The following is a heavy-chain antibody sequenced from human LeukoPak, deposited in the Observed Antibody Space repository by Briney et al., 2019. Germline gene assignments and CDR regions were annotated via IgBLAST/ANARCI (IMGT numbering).Heavy chain of an antibody. J-gene: IGHJ3*02. CDR2: ISTYNANT. V-gene: IGHV1-18*01. CDR1: GYTFIKYG. CDR3: ARDWFYYDGSAFDAFDI. D-gene: IGHD3-22*01. Sequence: GASVKVSCKASGYTFIKYGISWVRQAPGQGLEWMGWISTYNANTKYAQKFQGRVTMTTDTSTSTAYMELRSLRSDDTAVYYCARDWFYYDGSAFDAFDIWGQGTMVTVSS.